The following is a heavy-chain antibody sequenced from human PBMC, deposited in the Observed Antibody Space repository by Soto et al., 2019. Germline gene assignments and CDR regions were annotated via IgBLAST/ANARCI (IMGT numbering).Heavy chain of an antibody. CDR3: ARRLAGRRTAASVYHYYDMDV. CDR1: GGTFSSYT. Sequence: QVQLVQSGAEVKKPGSSVKVSCKASGGTFSSYTISWVRQAPGQGLEWMGRIIPILGIANYAQKFQGRVTITTDKSTSPPYTELRSLRSADTAVYYCARRLAGRRTAASVYHYYDMDVWGKGTTVTVSS. V-gene: IGHV1-69*02. D-gene: IGHD6-13*01. CDR2: IIPILGIA. J-gene: IGHJ6*03.